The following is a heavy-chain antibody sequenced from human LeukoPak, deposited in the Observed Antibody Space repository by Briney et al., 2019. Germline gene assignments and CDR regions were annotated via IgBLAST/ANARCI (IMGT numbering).Heavy chain of an antibody. V-gene: IGHV4-59*08. D-gene: IGHD2-2*01. CDR1: GGSISSYY. CDR3: ARHVGYQVLFQKRYNWFDP. J-gene: IGHJ5*02. CDR2: IHYSGST. Sequence: PSETLSLTCSVSGGSISSYYWSWIRQPPGKGLEWIAYIHYSGSTMYNPSLKSRVTISIDTSKNQFSLKLSSVTAADTAVYYCARHVGYQVLFQKRYNWFDPWGQGTLVTVSS.